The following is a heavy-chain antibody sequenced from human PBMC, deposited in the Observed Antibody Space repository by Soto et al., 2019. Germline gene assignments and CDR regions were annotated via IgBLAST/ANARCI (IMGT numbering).Heavy chain of an antibody. Sequence: EVQLVESGGGMVQPGGSLRLSCAASGFTFSSYAMHWVRQAPGKGLEYVSAISSNGGSTYYANSVKGRFTISRDNSKNTLYLQMGSLRAEDMAVYYCARVGPYCSSTSCYNDYWGQGTLVTVSS. CDR1: GFTFSSYA. CDR3: ARVGPYCSSTSCYNDY. CDR2: ISSNGGST. D-gene: IGHD2-2*02. J-gene: IGHJ4*02. V-gene: IGHV3-64*01.